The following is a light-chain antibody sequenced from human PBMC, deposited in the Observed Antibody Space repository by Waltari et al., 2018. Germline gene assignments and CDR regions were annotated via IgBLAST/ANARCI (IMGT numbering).Light chain of an antibody. J-gene: IGLJ1*01. CDR3: QSFDSSLSSHV. Sequence: QSVLTQPPSVSGATGQRVTISCTGSSSNIGAGYDVHWYQQFPGTAPRLLIRANNNRPSGVPDRFSGSTSGTSASLAVTGLQAEDEADYFCQSFDSSLSSHVFGTGTKVTVL. CDR1: SSNIGAGYD. CDR2: ANN. V-gene: IGLV1-40*01.